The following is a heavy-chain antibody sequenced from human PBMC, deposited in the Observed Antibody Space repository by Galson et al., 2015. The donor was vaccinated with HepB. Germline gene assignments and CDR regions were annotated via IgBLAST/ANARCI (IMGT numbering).Heavy chain of an antibody. CDR1: GYTFTSYG. J-gene: IGHJ6*02. V-gene: IGHV1-18*04. CDR3: ARALWGYYYYGMDV. CDR2: ISAYNGNT. Sequence: SVKVSCKASGYTFTSYGISWVRQAPGQGLEWMGWISAYNGNTNYAQKLQGRVTMTTDTSTSTAYMELRSLRSDDTAVYYCARALWGYYYYGMDVWGQGTTVTVSS. D-gene: IGHD7-27*01.